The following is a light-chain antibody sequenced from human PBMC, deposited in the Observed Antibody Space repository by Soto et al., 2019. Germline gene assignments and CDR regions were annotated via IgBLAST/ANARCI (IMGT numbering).Light chain of an antibody. CDR3: AAWDDTLNAYYV. CDR2: NNY. J-gene: IGLJ1*01. CDR1: SSNIGSYT. V-gene: IGLV1-44*01. Sequence: QSVLTQPPSASGTPGQRVTISCSGSSSNIGSYTVNWYQPLPGTAPKLLIYNNYQRPSGVPDRFSGSKAGTSASLAISGLQSEDEADYFCAAWDDTLNAYYVFGTGTKVTVL.